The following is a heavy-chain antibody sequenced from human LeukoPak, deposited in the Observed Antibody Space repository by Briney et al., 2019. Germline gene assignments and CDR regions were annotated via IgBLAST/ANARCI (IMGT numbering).Heavy chain of an antibody. CDR1: GDSVSSNSAT. Sequence: SQTLSLTCAISGDSVSSNSATWHWIRQSPSRGLEWLGRTYYRSKWYNDYATSVKSRITINPDTSKNQFSLQLNSVTPEDTAVYYCARDYLPVGARLDYWGQGTLVTVSS. V-gene: IGHV6-1*01. D-gene: IGHD1-26*01. CDR3: ARDYLPVGARLDY. CDR2: TYYRSKWYN. J-gene: IGHJ4*02.